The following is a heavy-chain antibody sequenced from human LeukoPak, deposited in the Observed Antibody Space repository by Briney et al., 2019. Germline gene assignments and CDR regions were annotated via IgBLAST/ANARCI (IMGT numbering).Heavy chain of an antibody. CDR1: GFTFSSYG. Sequence: GGSLRLSCAASGFTFSSYGMHWVRQAPGKGLEWVAFIRYDGSNKYYADSVKGRFTISRDNAKNSLYLQMNSLRAEDTAVYYCARDGGFSSGWYYMDVWGKGTTVTISS. CDR3: ARDGGFSSGWYYMDV. J-gene: IGHJ6*03. D-gene: IGHD6-19*01. CDR2: IRYDGSNK. V-gene: IGHV3-30*02.